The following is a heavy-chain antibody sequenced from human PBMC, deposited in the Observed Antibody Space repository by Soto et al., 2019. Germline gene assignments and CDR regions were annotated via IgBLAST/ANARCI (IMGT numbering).Heavy chain of an antibody. Sequence: QVQLVESGGGVVQPGRSLRLSCAASGFTFSSYGMHWVRQAPGKGLEWVAVISYDGSNKYYADSVKGRFTISRDNSKNTLYLQMNSLRAEDTAVYYCAKAAYYGYYAWYFDLWGRGTLVTVSS. CDR3: AKAAYYGYYAWYFDL. V-gene: IGHV3-30*18. D-gene: IGHD4-17*01. CDR1: GFTFSSYG. J-gene: IGHJ2*01. CDR2: ISYDGSNK.